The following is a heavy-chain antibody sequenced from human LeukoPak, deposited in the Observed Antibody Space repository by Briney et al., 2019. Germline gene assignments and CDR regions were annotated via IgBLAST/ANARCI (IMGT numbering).Heavy chain of an antibody. J-gene: IGHJ3*02. CDR2: MTPFNGNT. CDR1: GYTLTYRY. V-gene: IGHV1-45*02. Sequence: SLKVSSKASGYTLTYRYLHWVRQAPGHPLGWMGWMTPFNGNTKSAQKFQDRVTITRDRPMSTAYMELSSLRSEDTAMYYCAIWSGYDFWGGSSHAFDIWGQGTMVTVSS. CDR3: AIWSGYDFWGGSSHAFDI. D-gene: IGHD3-3*01.